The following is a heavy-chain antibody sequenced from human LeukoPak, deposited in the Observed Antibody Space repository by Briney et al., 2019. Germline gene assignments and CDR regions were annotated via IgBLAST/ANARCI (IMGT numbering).Heavy chain of an antibody. Sequence: GGSLRLSCAASGFTVSSNYMSWVRQAPRKGLEWVSVIYSGGSTYYADSVKGRFTISRDNSKNTLYLQMNSLRAEDTAVYYSATWNPPITIFGVVITAYYYYYMDVWGKGTTVTVSS. CDR1: GFTVSSNY. CDR2: IYSGGST. CDR3: ATWNPPITIFGVVITAYYYYYMDV. D-gene: IGHD3-3*01. J-gene: IGHJ6*03. V-gene: IGHV3-66*02.